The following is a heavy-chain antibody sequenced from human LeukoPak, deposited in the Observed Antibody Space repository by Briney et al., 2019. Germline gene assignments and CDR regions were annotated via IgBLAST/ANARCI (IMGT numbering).Heavy chain of an antibody. V-gene: IGHV3-15*01. D-gene: IGHD3-22*01. J-gene: IGHJ4*02. Sequence: GGSLRLSCAASGFTFSNAWMSWVRQAPGKGLEWVGRIKSKTDGGTTDYAAAVKARFTISRDDSKNTLYLQMNSLKTEDTAVYYCTTATSTMIAPYFDYWGQGTLVTVSS. CDR3: TTATSTMIAPYFDY. CDR2: IKSKTDGGTT. CDR1: GFTFSNAW.